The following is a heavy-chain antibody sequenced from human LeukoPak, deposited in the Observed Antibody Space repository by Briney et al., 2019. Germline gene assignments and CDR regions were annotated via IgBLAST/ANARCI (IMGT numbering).Heavy chain of an antibody. J-gene: IGHJ4*02. CDR3: ARDGIAAGLLPYYFDY. D-gene: IGHD6-13*01. CDR1: GYTFTGYY. CDR2: INPNSGGT. V-gene: IGHV1-2*02. Sequence: ASVKVSCKASGYTFTGYYMHWVRQAPGQGLEWMGWINPNSGGTNYAQKFQGRVTMTRDTSISTAYMELSRLRSDDTAVYYCARDGIAAGLLPYYFDYWGQGTLVTVS.